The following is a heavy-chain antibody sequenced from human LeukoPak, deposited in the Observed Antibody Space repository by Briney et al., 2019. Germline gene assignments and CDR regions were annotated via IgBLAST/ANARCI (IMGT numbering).Heavy chain of an antibody. V-gene: IGHV3-7*03. Sequence: GGSLRLSCEASGFTFSNYWMNWVRQAPGKGLEWVANIKHDGSEKYYVDSVRGRSTISRDNAKNSLYLQMNSLKTEDTAVYYCARENSIAPATKNYYYYGMDVWGQGTTVTVSS. D-gene: IGHD6-13*01. CDR1: GFTFSNYW. J-gene: IGHJ6*02. CDR2: IKHDGSEK. CDR3: ARENSIAPATKNYYYYGMDV.